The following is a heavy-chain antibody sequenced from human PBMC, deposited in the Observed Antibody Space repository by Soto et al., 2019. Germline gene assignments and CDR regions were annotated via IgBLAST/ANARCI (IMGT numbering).Heavy chain of an antibody. D-gene: IGHD3-22*01. V-gene: IGHV3-33*01. CDR2: IWYDGSNK. J-gene: IGHJ3*02. CDR1: GFTFSSYG. CDR3: ARGAYYYDSSGYDAFDI. Sequence: LRLSCAASGFTFSSYGMHWVRQAPGKGLEWVAVIWYDGSNKYYADSVKGRFTISRDNSKNTLYLQMNSLRAEDTAVYYCARGAYYYDSSGYDAFDIWGQGTMVTVSS.